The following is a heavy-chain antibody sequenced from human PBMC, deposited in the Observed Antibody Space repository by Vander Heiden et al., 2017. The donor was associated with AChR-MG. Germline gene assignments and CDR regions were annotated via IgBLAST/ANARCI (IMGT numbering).Heavy chain of an antibody. CDR3: ATRRDSSGWRDAFDI. CDR1: GFTVSSNY. D-gene: IGHD6-19*01. CDR2: IYSGGNT. Sequence: EVQLVESGGGLIQPGGSPRLSCAASGFTVSSNYMSWVRQAPGKGLEWVSVIYSGGNTYYADSVKGRFTISRDNSKNTLYLQMNSLRAEDTAVYYCATRRDSSGWRDAFDIWGQGTMVTVSS. J-gene: IGHJ3*02. V-gene: IGHV3-53*01.